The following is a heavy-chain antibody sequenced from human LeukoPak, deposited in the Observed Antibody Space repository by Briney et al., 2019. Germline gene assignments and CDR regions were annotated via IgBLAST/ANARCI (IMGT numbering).Heavy chain of an antibody. CDR2: MNPNSGYT. V-gene: IGHV1-8*03. CDR3: ARLGSYDILTASPFDY. J-gene: IGHJ4*02. CDR1: GYTFTSYD. Sequence: ASVKVSCKASGYTFTSYDINWVRRATGQGLEWMGRMNPNSGYTAYAQKFQDRVTITRNTSISTAYMELSSLRSEDTAVYYCARLGSYDILTASPFDYWGQGTPVTVSS. D-gene: IGHD3-9*01.